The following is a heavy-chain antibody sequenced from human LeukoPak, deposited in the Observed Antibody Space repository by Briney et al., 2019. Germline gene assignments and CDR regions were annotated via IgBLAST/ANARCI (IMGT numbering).Heavy chain of an antibody. V-gene: IGHV4-4*07. Sequence: SETLSLTCTVSGASISNYYWTWIRQPAGKGLEWIGRIYTSGSTYYNPSLKSPVTMSVDTSKNQFSLKLSSVTAADTAVYYCARVGGFGESGADYWGQGILVTVSS. D-gene: IGHD3-10*01. CDR3: ARVGGFGESGADY. J-gene: IGHJ4*02. CDR1: GASISNYY. CDR2: IYTSGST.